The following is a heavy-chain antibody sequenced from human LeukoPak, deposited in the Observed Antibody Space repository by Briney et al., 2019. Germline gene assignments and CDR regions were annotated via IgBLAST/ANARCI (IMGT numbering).Heavy chain of an antibody. V-gene: IGHV1-69*02. J-gene: IGHJ4*02. CDR1: GYTLTGYY. Sequence: SVKVSCKASGYTLTGYYLHWVRQAPGPGLEWLGRIIPILGQTNYAQKFQDRVTITADRSTSTAYMELSSLTSEDTAVYYCARLDRDAEEGFDSWGQGTLVTVSS. D-gene: IGHD5-24*01. CDR2: IIPILGQT. CDR3: ARLDRDAEEGFDS.